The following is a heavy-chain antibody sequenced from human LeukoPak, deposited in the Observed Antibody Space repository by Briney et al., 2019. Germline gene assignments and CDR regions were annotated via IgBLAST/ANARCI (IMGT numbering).Heavy chain of an antibody. CDR1: GYTFTSYA. J-gene: IGHJ4*02. V-gene: IGHV7-4-1*02. Sequence: ASVKVSCKASGYTFTSYAMNWVRQAPGQGLEWMGWINTNTGNPTYAQGFTGRFVFSLDTSVSTAYLQISSLKAEDTAVYYCARDLRVDYVWGSYRIMAYWGQGTLVTVSS. CDR2: INTNTGNP. D-gene: IGHD3-16*02. CDR3: ARDLRVDYVWGSYRIMAY.